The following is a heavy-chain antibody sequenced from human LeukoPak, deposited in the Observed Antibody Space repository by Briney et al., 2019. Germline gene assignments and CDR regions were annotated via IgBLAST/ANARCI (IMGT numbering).Heavy chain of an antibody. Sequence: ASVKVSCKASGYTFTGYYMHCVRQAPGQGLEWMGWINPNSGCTNYAQKFQGRVTMTRDTSISTAYMELSRLRSDDTAVYYCARDRIAVAGRAFCYFDYWGQGTLVTVSS. J-gene: IGHJ4*02. CDR3: ARDRIAVAGRAFCYFDY. CDR2: INPNSGCT. CDR1: GYTFTGYY. D-gene: IGHD6-19*01. V-gene: IGHV1-2*02.